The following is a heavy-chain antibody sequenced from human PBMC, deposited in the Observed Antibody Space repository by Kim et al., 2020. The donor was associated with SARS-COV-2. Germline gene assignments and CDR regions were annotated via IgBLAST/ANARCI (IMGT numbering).Heavy chain of an antibody. CDR3: AREKKKKDTAMENPYYYYYGMDV. D-gene: IGHD5-18*01. V-gene: IGHV3-30*04. CDR2: ISYDGSNK. Sequence: GGSLRLSCAASGFTFSSYAMHWVRQAPGKGLEWVAVISYDGSNKYYADSVKGRFTISRDNSKNTLYLQMNSLRAEDTAVYYCAREKKKKDTAMENPYYYYYGMDVWGQGTTVTVSS. J-gene: IGHJ6*02. CDR1: GFTFSSYA.